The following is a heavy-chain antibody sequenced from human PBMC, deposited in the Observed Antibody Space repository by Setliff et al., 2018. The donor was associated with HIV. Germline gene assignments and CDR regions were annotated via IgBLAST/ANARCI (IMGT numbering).Heavy chain of an antibody. D-gene: IGHD3-10*01. CDR2: SNHLGST. V-gene: IGHV4-34*01. CDR3: ARERGDYYGSGSRSFDY. Sequence: KPSETLSLTCAVYHGSFSSYSWNWIRQPPGKGLEWIGDSNHLGSTNYNPSRKSRVTMSVDTSKNQISLKVKSMTDSDTAVYYCARERGDYYGSGSRSFDYWGQGTLFTVSS. J-gene: IGHJ4*02. CDR1: HGSFSSYS.